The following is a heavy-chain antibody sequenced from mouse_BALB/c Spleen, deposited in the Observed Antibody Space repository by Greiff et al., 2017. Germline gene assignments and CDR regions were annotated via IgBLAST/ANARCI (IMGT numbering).Heavy chain of an antibody. CDR2: ISSGGSYT. Sequence: EVQGVESGGGLVKPGGSLKLSCAASGFTFSSYAMSWVRQTPEKRLEWVATISSGGSYTYYPDSVKGRFTISRDNAKNTLYLQMSSLRSEDTAMYYCARRYGNPHYAMDYWGQGTSVTVSS. D-gene: IGHD2-1*01. CDR1: GFTFSSYA. V-gene: IGHV5-9-3*01. CDR3: ARRYGNPHYAMDY. J-gene: IGHJ4*01.